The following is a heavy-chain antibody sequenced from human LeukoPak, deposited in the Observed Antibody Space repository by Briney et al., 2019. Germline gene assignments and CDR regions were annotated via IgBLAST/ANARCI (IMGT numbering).Heavy chain of an antibody. V-gene: IGHV4-39*07. CDR3: ARSLFYYDSLTGYWYYFDY. Sequence: PSETLSLTCTVSGGSISSSSYYWGWIRQPPGKGLEWIGSIYYSGSAYYNPSLKSRVTISVDTSKNQFSLKLSSVTAAATAVCCCARSLFYYDSLTGYWYYFDYWGQGTLVTVSS. CDR1: GGSISSSSYY. CDR2: IYYSGSA. D-gene: IGHD3-9*01. J-gene: IGHJ4*02.